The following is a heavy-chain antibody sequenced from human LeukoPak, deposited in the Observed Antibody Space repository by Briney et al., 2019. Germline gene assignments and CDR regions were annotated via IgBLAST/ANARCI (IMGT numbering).Heavy chain of an antibody. CDR3: ARAPLYYYDSSGYLAY. J-gene: IGHJ4*02. Sequence: SETLSLTCTVSGGSISSYYWSWIRQPPGKGLEWIGYIYYSGSTNYNPSLKSRVTISVDASKKQFSLKLSSVTAADTAVYYCARAPLYYYDSSGYLAYWGQGTLVTVSS. V-gene: IGHV4-59*12. D-gene: IGHD3-22*01. CDR2: IYYSGST. CDR1: GGSISSYY.